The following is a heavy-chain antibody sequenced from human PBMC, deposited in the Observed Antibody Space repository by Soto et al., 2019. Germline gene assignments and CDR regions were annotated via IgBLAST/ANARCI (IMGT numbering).Heavy chain of an antibody. CDR3: ARGKDYYDASTYTFDY. J-gene: IGHJ4*02. D-gene: IGHD3-22*01. CDR1: GFNFRRYA. V-gene: IGHV3-30*14. CDR2: ISYDGTDK. Sequence: GGSLRLSCAASGFNFRRYAMHWVRQAPGKGLEWVAVISYDGTDKYYADSVKGRVTFSRDNSKDALYLQMSSLRTEDTAVYYCARGKDYYDASTYTFDYWGQGTLVTVSS.